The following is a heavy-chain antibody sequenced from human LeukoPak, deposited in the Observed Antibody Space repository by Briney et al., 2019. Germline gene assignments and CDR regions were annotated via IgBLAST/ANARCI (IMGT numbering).Heavy chain of an antibody. V-gene: IGHV3-23*01. CDR1: GFTFSSYA. J-gene: IGHJ4*02. D-gene: IGHD5-18*01. Sequence: GGSLRLSCAASGFTFSSYAMSWARQAPGKGLEWVSAISGRGVSTYYADSVKGRFAISRDNSKNTLFLQMNSLRAEDTAVYYCAKDDVDTAMGCSDYWGQGTLVTVSS. CDR2: ISGRGVST. CDR3: AKDDVDTAMGCSDY.